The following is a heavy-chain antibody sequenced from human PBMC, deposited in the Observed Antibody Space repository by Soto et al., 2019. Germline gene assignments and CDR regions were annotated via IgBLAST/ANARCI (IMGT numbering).Heavy chain of an antibody. CDR2: ISYDGSNK. V-gene: IGHV3-30-3*01. J-gene: IGHJ3*02. CDR1: GFTFSSYA. D-gene: IGHD3-22*01. CDR3: AREPPRVVVITGAFDI. Sequence: QVQLVESGGGVVQPGRSLRLSCAASGFTFSSYAMHWVRQAPGKGLEWVAVISYDGSNKYYADSVKGRFTISRDNSKNTLYLQMNSLRAEDTAVYYCAREPPRVVVITGAFDIWGQGTMVTVSS.